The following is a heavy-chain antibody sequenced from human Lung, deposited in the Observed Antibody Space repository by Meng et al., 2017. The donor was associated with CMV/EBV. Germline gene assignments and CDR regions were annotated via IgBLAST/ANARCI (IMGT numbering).Heavy chain of an antibody. V-gene: IGHV1-2*02. J-gene: IGHJ4*02. CDR1: GYTFTGYY. CDR2: INPNSGGT. D-gene: IGHD2-2*01. Sequence: ASXXVSXKASGYTFTGYYMHWVRQAPGQGLEWMGWINPNSGGTNYAQKFQGRVTMTRDTSISTAFMELSRLRTDDTAVYYCGRLRVDEDIVVVPGDNYWGQGXLVTVSS. CDR3: GRLRVDEDIVVVPGDNY.